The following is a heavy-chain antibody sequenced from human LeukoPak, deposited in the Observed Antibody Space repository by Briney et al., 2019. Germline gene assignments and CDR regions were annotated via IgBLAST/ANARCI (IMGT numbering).Heavy chain of an antibody. D-gene: IGHD2-15*01. CDR3: ARDGGVAAIRGAFDI. J-gene: IGHJ3*02. CDR1: GGTFSSYA. CDR2: IIPIFGTA. Sequence: ASVTVSYKASGGTFSSYAISWVRQAPGQGLEWMGGIIPIFGTANYAQKFQGRVTITADESTSTAYMELSSLRSEDTAVYYCARDGGVAAIRGAFDIWGQGTMVTVSS. V-gene: IGHV1-69*01.